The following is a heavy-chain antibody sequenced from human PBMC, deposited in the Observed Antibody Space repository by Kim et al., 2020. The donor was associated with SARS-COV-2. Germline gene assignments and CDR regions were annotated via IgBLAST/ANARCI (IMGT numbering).Heavy chain of an antibody. D-gene: IGHD3-10*01. CDR3: ARSRQSGSGSYLWDYYDYYGMDV. V-gene: IGHV3-11*06. CDR2: ISSSSSYT. J-gene: IGHJ6*02. Sequence: GGSLRLSCAASGFTFSDYYMSWIRQAPGKGLEWVSYISSSSSYTNYADSVKGRFTISRDNAKNSLYLQMNSLRAEDTAVYYCARSRQSGSGSYLWDYYDYYGMDVWGQGTTVTVSS. CDR1: GFTFSDYY.